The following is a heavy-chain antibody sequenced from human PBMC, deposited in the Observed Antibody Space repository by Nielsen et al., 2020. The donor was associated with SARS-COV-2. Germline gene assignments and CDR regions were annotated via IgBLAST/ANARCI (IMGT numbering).Heavy chain of an antibody. Sequence: KVSCKGSGYSFTSYWISWVRQMPGKGLEWMGRIDPSDSYTNYSPSFQGHVTISADKSISTAYLQWSSLKASDTAMYYCARKNYYGMDVWGQGTTVTVSS. CDR3: ARKNYYGMDV. CDR2: IDPSDSYT. V-gene: IGHV5-10-1*01. CDR1: GYSFTSYW. J-gene: IGHJ6*02.